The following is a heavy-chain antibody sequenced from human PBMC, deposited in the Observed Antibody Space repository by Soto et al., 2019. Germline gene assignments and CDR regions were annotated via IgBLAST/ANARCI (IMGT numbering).Heavy chain of an antibody. Sequence: GESLKISCAASGFPLSTYDMHWVRQATGKGLEWVAALSYAGDTYYPGSVKGRFTVSRESAKNSLYLQMNSLTAGDTAVYYCAKGPHPASGYYYMDVWGKGTTVTVSS. CDR2: LSYAGDT. CDR3: AKGPHPASGYYYMDV. D-gene: IGHD3-10*01. V-gene: IGHV3-13*01. CDR1: GFPLSTYD. J-gene: IGHJ6*03.